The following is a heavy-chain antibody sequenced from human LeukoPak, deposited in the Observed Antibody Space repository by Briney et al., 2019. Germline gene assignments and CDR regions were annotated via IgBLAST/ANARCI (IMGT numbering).Heavy chain of an antibody. CDR1: GFTFSSYW. CDR2: INSDGSST. Sequence: GGSLRLSCAASGFTFSSYWMHWVRQAPGKGLVWVSRINSDGSSTIYADSMKGRFTISRDNAKNTLYLQMNSLRAEDTAVYFCARDQLYCTGGYCYFDHWGRGTLVTVSS. CDR3: ARDQLYCTGGYCYFDH. J-gene: IGHJ4*02. V-gene: IGHV3-74*01. D-gene: IGHD2-8*02.